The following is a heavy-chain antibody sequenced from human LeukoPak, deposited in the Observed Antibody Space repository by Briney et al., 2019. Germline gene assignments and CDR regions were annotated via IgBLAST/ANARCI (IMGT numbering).Heavy chain of an antibody. Sequence: SETLSLTCTVSGGSISSDVYYWGWIRQPPGKGLEWLGYISYSGSTYYNPSLKSRVTMSVDRSENQFSLRLNSVTAADAAVYYCARVVDGDRFDYWGQGTLVTVSS. CDR2: ISYSGST. CDR1: GGSISSDVYY. V-gene: IGHV4-30-4*08. CDR3: ARVVDGDRFDY. D-gene: IGHD2-21*02. J-gene: IGHJ4*02.